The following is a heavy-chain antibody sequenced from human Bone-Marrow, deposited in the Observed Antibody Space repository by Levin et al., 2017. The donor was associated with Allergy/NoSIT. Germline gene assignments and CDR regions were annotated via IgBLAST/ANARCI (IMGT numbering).Heavy chain of an antibody. CDR3: ARGAAGFDY. Sequence: GGSLRLSCTASGFSFSTYDMFWVRHVKGKGLEWVSSIGTVDDTYYSASVMGRFTIFTEDAKNSVYLQMNSLGAGDTALYYCARGAAGFDYWGQGTLVTVSS. CDR2: IGTVDDT. J-gene: IGHJ4*02. V-gene: IGHV3-13*01. CDR1: GFSFSTYD. D-gene: IGHD6-13*01.